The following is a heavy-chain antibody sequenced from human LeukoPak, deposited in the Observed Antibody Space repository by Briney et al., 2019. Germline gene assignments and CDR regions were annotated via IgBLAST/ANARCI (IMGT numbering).Heavy chain of an antibody. CDR3: ARVSIAAAGTAYYYYYYYMDV. V-gene: IGHV1-2*02. Sequence: ASVKVSCKASGYTFTGYYMHWVRQAPGQGLEWMGWINPNSGGTNYAQKFQGRVTMTRDASISTAYMELSRLRSDDTAVYYCARVSIAAAGTAYYYYYYYMDVWGKGTTVTVSS. CDR2: INPNSGGT. J-gene: IGHJ6*03. D-gene: IGHD6-13*01. CDR1: GYTFTGYY.